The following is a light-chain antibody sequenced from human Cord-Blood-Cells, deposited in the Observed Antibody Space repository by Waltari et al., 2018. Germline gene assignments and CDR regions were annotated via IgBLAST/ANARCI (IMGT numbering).Light chain of an antibody. CDR3: QQYYSTPYT. J-gene: IGKJ2*01. V-gene: IGKV1-NL1*01. CDR2: AAS. CDR1: QGISNS. Sequence: DIQMTQSPSSLSASVGDRVTITCRASQGISNSLAWYQQKTGKAPKLLLYAASRLESGVPSRFCGSGSATDYTLTLSSLQPEDFATYCGQQYYSTPYTFGQGTKLEIQ.